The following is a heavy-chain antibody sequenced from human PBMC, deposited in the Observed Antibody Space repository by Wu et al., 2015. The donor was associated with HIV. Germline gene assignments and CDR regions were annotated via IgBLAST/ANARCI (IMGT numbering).Heavy chain of an antibody. V-gene: IGHV1-2*02. D-gene: IGHD4-23*01. J-gene: IGHJ3*02. CDR1: GYTFTGYY. Sequence: QVQLVQSGAEVKKPGASVKVSCKASGYTFTGYYMHWVRQAPGQGLEWMGWINPNSGGTNYAQKFQGRVTMTRDTSISTAYMELSRLRSDDTAVYYCARGGGGPVTTVVRMMSFDIWGRRDNGHRLF. CDR3: ARGGGGPVTTVVRMMSFDI. CDR2: INPNSGGT.